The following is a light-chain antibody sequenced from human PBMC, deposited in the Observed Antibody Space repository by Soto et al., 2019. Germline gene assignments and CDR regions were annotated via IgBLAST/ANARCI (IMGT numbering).Light chain of an antibody. CDR3: QQYNDWPLT. CDR1: QSVRSSH. CDR2: GAF. J-gene: IGKJ1*01. V-gene: IGKV3-15*01. Sequence: EIVLTQSPGTLCLSPGERATLSCRTSQSVRSSHLAWYQQKPGQAPSLLIYGAFTRATGIPARFSGTGSGTEFTLTISSLQSEDFALYYCQQYNDWPLTFGQGTKVDIK.